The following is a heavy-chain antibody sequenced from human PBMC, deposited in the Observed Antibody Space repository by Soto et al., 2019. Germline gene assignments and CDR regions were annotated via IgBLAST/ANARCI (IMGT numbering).Heavy chain of an antibody. CDR3: ARWNPETYYYDSSPYY. J-gene: IGHJ4*02. CDR1: GGSISSGDYY. Sequence: PSETLSLTCTVSGGSISSGDYYWSWIRQPPGKGLEWIGYIYYSGSTYYNPSLKSRVTISVDTSKNQFSLKLSSVTAADTAVYYCARWNPETYYYDSSPYYRGQGTLVTVSS. D-gene: IGHD3-22*01. CDR2: IYYSGST. V-gene: IGHV4-30-4*01.